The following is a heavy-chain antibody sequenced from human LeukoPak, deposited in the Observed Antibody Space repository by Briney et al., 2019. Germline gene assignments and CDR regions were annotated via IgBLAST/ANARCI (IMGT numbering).Heavy chain of an antibody. V-gene: IGHV1-8*01. J-gene: IGHJ6*02. CDR3: ATPGSPNYYYGMDV. CDR2: MNPNSGNT. Sequence: ASVKVSCKASGYTFTIYDINWVRQATGQGLEWMGWMNPNSGNTGYAQKFQGRVTMTRNTSISTAYMELSSLRSEDTAVYYCATPGSPNYYYGMDVWGQGTTVTVSS. D-gene: IGHD6-19*01. CDR1: GYTFTIYD.